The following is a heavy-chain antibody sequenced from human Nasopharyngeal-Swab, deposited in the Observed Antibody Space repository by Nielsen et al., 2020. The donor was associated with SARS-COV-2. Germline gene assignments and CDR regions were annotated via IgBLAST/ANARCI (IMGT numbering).Heavy chain of an antibody. CDR1: GFTFNSYA. V-gene: IGHV3-23*01. CDR3: AKAPYLRGLDV. CDR2: ISGSGDTT. Sequence: GESLKISCAASGFTFNSYAMSWVRQASGKGLEWVSIISGSGDTTYYADSVEDRFTISRDNSKNTLYLQTNSLRVEDTAVYYCAKAPYLRGLDVWGQGTTVTVSS. J-gene: IGHJ6*02. D-gene: IGHD2-21*01.